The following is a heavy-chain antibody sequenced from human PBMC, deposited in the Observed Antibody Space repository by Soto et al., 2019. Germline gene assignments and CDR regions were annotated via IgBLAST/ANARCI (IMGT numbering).Heavy chain of an antibody. CDR3: ARIPATMVRGVNNYFDY. D-gene: IGHD3-10*01. Sequence: QVTLKESGPVLVNPTETLTLTCTVSGFSLSNARMGVSWIRQPPGKALEWLAHIFSNDEKSYSTSLKSRLTISKDTSKSQVVLTMTNMDPVDTATYYCARIPATMVRGVNNYFDYWGQGTLVTVSS. J-gene: IGHJ4*02. CDR2: IFSNDEK. V-gene: IGHV2-26*01. CDR1: GFSLSNARMG.